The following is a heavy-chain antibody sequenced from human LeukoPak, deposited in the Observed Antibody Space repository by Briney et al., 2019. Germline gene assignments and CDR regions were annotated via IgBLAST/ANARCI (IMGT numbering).Heavy chain of an antibody. CDR2: IIPILGIA. CDR3: ARDWQLERPRGTSG. V-gene: IGHV1-69*04. CDR1: GGTFRSYA. Sequence: GASVTVSCKASGGTFRSYAISWVRQAPGQGLEWMGRIIPILGIANYAQKFQGRVTITADKSTSTAYMELSSLRSADTAVYYCARDWQLERPRGTSGWGQGTLVTVSS. D-gene: IGHD1-1*01. J-gene: IGHJ4*02.